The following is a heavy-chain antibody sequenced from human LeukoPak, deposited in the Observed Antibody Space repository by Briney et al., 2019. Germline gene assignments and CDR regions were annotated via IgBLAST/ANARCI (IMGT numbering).Heavy chain of an antibody. J-gene: IGHJ5*02. CDR3: ARKYDILTGNDNYFDP. V-gene: IGHV3-30*04. D-gene: IGHD3-9*01. CDR1: GFTFSSYA. CDR2: ISYDGTNK. Sequence: GGSLRLSCAASGFTFSSYAMHWVRQAPGKGLEWAAVISYDGTNKYYADSVKGRFTISRDNSKNTLYLQMNSLRADDTALYYCARKYDILTGNDNYFDPWGQGSLLTVSS.